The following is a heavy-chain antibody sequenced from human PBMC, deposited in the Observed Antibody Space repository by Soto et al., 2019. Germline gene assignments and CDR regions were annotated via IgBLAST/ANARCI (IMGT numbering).Heavy chain of an antibody. J-gene: IGHJ6*03. Sequence: PSETLSLTCTVSGGSISSGGYYWSWIRQHPGKGLEWIGYIYYSGSTYYNPSLKSRVTISVDTSKNQFSLKLSSVTAADTAVYYCARSESNYGAAGYYYYYYMDVWGKGTTVTVSS. CDR2: IYYSGST. V-gene: IGHV4-31*03. D-gene: IGHD1-7*01. CDR3: ARSESNYGAAGYYYYYYMDV. CDR1: GGSISSGGYY.